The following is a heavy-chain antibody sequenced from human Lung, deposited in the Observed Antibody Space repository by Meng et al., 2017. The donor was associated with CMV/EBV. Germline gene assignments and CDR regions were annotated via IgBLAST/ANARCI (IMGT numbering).Heavy chain of an antibody. CDR2: IYHSGNT. CDR3: ARGDYYAYFDY. V-gene: IGHV4-61*03. Sequence: SXTXSLXCTVSGGPVSSGRYYWNWIREPPGKGLEWIGYIYHSGNTNYGPSLRYNPSLESRVIISSDTSKNHFSLKLSSVTTADTAVYYCARGDYYAYFDYWXQGTLVTVSS. J-gene: IGHJ4*02. CDR1: GGPVSSGRYY. D-gene: IGHD3-3*01.